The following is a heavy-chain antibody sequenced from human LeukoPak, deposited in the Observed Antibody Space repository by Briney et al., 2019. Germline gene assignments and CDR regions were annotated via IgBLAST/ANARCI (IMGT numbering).Heavy chain of an antibody. CDR3: AREVWGPEY. CDR1: GFTFSSYW. V-gene: IGHV3-7*01. Sequence: PGGSLRLSCAASGFTFSSYWMSWVRQAPGKVLEWVGNIKQDGSDKNYMDSVKGRFTISRDNTKNSVYLQMSSLRAEDTAVYYCAREVWGPEYWGQGTLVTVSS. CDR2: IKQDGSDK. D-gene: IGHD1-14*01. J-gene: IGHJ4*02.